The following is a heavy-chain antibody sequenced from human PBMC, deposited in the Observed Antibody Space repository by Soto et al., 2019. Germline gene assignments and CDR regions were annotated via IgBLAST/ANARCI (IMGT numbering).Heavy chain of an antibody. Sequence: QVQLVESGGGVVQPGRSLRLSCAASGFTFSNYGMHWVRQAPGKGLEWVAVIWYDGSNKYYADSVKGRFTISRDNSKNTLYLQMNSLRAEDTAVYYCGSEYCSGGSCYYYGMDVWGQGTRVTVSS. CDR2: IWYDGSNK. CDR1: GFTFSNYG. J-gene: IGHJ6*02. D-gene: IGHD2-15*01. V-gene: IGHV3-33*01. CDR3: GSEYCSGGSCYYYGMDV.